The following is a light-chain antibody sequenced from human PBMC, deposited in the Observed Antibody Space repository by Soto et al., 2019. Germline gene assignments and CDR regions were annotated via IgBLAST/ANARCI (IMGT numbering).Light chain of an antibody. CDR3: QQYYSTPPT. Sequence: DIVMTPSPDSLAVSLGESATINCKSSQSVLYSSNNKNYLAWYQQKPGQPPKLLIYGASTRESGVPDRFSGSGSGTDFTLTISSLQAEDVAVYYCQQYYSTPPTFGQGTKVEIK. CDR1: QSVLYSSNNKNY. J-gene: IGKJ1*01. V-gene: IGKV4-1*01. CDR2: GAS.